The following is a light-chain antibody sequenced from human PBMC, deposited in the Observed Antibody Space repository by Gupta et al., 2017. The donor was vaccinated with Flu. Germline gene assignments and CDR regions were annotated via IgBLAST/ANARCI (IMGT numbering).Light chain of an antibody. CDR3: YQRWNWRRR. CDR1: QSVSSY. CDR2: DAS. V-gene: IGKV3-11*01. Sequence: EIVLTQSPATLSLSPGERATLSCRASQSVSSYLAWYQQKPGQAPRLLIYDASNSATGIPARFSGSASVTXFTLTIXSLEPEDFPVYYCYQRWNWRRRFGXGTKLEIK. J-gene: IGKJ1*01.